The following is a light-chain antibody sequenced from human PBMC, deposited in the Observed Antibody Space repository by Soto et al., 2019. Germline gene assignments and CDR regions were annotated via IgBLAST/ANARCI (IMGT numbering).Light chain of an antibody. CDR2: AAS. J-gene: IGKJ3*01. V-gene: IGKV1-12*01. Sequence: DIQLTQSPSSVSVSVGDRVTITCRASQGISSWLAWYQKKPGKAPKLLIYAASSLHSGVPSRFSGVGSGTDYTLTISSLQPEDFATYYCQQASTFPPTFGHGTKVDFK. CDR1: QGISSW. CDR3: QQASTFPPT.